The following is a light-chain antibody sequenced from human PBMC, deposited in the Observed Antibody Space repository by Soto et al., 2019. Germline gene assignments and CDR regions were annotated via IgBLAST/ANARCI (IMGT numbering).Light chain of an antibody. CDR1: QSVSSN. CDR3: QQYNEWPPLT. V-gene: IGKV3-15*01. J-gene: IGKJ4*01. CDR2: GAS. Sequence: EIVMTQSPATLSVSPGERATLSCRASQSVSSNLAWYQQKPGQAPRLLIYGASTRATGIPARFSGSGSGTEFTLTISSLRSEDVAVYYCQQYNEWPPLTFGGGTKVEIK.